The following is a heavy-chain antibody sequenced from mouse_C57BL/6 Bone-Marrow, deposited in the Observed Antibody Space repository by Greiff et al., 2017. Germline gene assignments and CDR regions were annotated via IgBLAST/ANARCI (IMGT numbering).Heavy chain of an antibody. Sequence: QVQLQQPGAELARPGASVKMSCKASGYTFTSYTMHWVKQRPGQGLEWIGYINPSSGYTKYNQKFKDKATLTADKSSSTAYMQLSSLTSEDSAVYYCESLYYDYDGFAYWGQGTLVTVSA. CDR3: ESLYYDYDGFAY. J-gene: IGHJ3*01. CDR2: INPSSGYT. V-gene: IGHV1-4*01. CDR1: GYTFTSYT. D-gene: IGHD2-4*01.